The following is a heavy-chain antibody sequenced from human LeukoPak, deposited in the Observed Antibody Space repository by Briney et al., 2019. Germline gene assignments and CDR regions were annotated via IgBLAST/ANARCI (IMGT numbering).Heavy chain of an antibody. J-gene: IGHJ4*02. CDR2: MNPNSGNT. Sequence: ASVKVSCKASGYTFTSYDINWVRQATGQGLEWMGWMNPNSGNTGYAQKFQGRVTMTRNTSISTAYMGLSSLRSEDTAVYYCARGLTRSYYGSGSYFYWGQGTLVTVSS. CDR3: ARGLTRSYYGSGSYFY. V-gene: IGHV1-8*01. CDR1: GYTFTSYD. D-gene: IGHD3-10*01.